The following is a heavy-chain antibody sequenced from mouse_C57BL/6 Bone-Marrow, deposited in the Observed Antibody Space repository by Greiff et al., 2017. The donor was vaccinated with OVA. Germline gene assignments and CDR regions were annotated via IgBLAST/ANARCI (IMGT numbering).Heavy chain of an antibody. CDR2: INPNHGGT. V-gene: IGHV1-26*01. D-gene: IGHD1-1*01. Sequence: EVQLQQSGPELVKPGASVKISCKASGYTFTDYYMNWVKQSHGKSLEWIGDINPNHGGTSYNQKFKGKATLTGYKSSSTAYMELRSLTSEDSAVYYCASSHYYGTWYFDVWGTGTTVTVSS. J-gene: IGHJ1*03. CDR3: ASSHYYGTWYFDV. CDR1: GYTFTDYY.